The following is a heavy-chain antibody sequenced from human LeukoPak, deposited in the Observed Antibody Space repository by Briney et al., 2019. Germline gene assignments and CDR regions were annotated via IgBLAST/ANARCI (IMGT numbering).Heavy chain of an antibody. J-gene: IGHJ6*03. CDR3: ARSDIVVVPAQYYYMDV. CDR1: GYTFTGYY. D-gene: IGHD2-2*01. V-gene: IGHV1-2*04. Sequence: ASVKVSCKASGYTFTGYYMHWVRQAPGQGLEWMGWINPNSGGTNYAQKFQGWVTMTTDTSTSTAYMELRSLRSDDTAVYYCARSDIVVVPAQYYYMDVWGKGTTVTVSS. CDR2: INPNSGGT.